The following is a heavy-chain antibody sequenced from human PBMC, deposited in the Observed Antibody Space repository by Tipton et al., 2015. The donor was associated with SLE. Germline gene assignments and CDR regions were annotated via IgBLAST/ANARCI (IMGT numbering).Heavy chain of an antibody. Sequence: TLSLTCNVSVYSISSSRWWGWIRQPPGKGLEWIGHIYYGGTIYYNPSLKSRVTLSIDTSTNQFSLKLSSVTDVDTAVYYCARTAGRSVKLLYFDLWGRGTLVTVSS. D-gene: IGHD4-23*01. V-gene: IGHV4-28*02. J-gene: IGHJ2*01. CDR1: VYSISSSRW. CDR2: IYYGGTI. CDR3: ARTAGRSVKLLYFDL.